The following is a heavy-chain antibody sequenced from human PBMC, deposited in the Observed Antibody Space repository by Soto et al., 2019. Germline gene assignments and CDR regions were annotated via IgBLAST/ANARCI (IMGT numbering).Heavy chain of an antibody. CDR2: IYYSGST. CDR1: GGSIRSSGYY. Sequence: NPSETLSLTCTVSGGSIRSSGYYWGWIRQPPGKGLEWIGSIYYSGSTYYNPSLKSRVTISVDTSKNQFSLKLSSVTAADTAVYYCARDQPDYGDYAFDYWGQGTLVTVSS. CDR3: ARDQPDYGDYAFDY. V-gene: IGHV4-39*07. J-gene: IGHJ4*02. D-gene: IGHD4-17*01.